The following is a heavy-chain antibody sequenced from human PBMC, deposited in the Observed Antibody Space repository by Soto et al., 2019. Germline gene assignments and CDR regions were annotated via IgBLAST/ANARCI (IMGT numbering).Heavy chain of an antibody. CDR3: ARHGDSYYYYYGMDV. Sequence: GESLKISCKGSGYSFTSYWIGWVRQMPGKGLEWMGIIYPGDSDTRYSPSFQGQVTISADKSISTACLQWSSLKASDTAMYYCARHGDSYYYYYGMDVWGQGTTVTVSS. J-gene: IGHJ6*02. V-gene: IGHV5-51*01. CDR2: IYPGDSDT. CDR1: GYSFTSYW. D-gene: IGHD2-15*01.